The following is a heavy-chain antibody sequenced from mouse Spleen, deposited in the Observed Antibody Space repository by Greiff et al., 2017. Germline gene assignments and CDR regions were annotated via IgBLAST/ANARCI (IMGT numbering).Heavy chain of an antibody. Sequence: EVKLMESGGGLVKPGGSLKLSCAASGFTFSDYGMAWVRQAPGKGPEWVAFICTLAYSIYYADTVTGRFTISRENAKNTLYLEMSSLRSEDTAMYYCARRSLAMDYWGQGTSVTVSS. CDR3: ARRSLAMDY. CDR2: ICTLAYSI. D-gene: IGHD6-2*01. V-gene: IGHV5-15*04. CDR1: GFTFSDYG. J-gene: IGHJ4*01.